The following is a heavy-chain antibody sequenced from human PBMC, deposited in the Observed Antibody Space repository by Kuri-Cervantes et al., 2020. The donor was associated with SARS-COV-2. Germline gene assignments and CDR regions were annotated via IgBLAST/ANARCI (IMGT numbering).Heavy chain of an antibody. Sequence: SETLSLTCTVSGGSISDYYWSWIRQPPGEGLEWIGDIYYTGSTSYNPSLKSRVAISVDTSKNQFSLKLTSVTAADTAVYYCARDCSTADCKTFGYYWGRGTLVTVSS. CDR1: GGSISDYY. V-gene: IGHV4-59*01. J-gene: IGHJ4*02. D-gene: IGHD2-2*01. CDR2: IYYTGST. CDR3: ARDCSTADCKTFGYY.